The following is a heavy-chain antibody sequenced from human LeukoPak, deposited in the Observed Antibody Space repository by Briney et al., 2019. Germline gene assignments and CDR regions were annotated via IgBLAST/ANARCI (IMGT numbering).Heavy chain of an antibody. CDR1: GFTFSSYG. V-gene: IGHV3-33*06. CDR3: AKAIGGAYGYFDL. CDR2: IWYDGSNK. J-gene: IGHJ2*01. D-gene: IGHD3-22*01. Sequence: PGRSLRLSCAASGFTFSSYGMHWVRQAPCKGLEGVAVIWYDGSNKYYADSVKGRFTISRDNSKNTLYLQMNSLRAEDTAVYYCAKAIGGAYGYFDLWGRGTLVTVSS.